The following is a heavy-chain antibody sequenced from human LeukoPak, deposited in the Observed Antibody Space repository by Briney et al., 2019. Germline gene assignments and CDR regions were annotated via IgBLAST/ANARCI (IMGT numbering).Heavy chain of an antibody. CDR3: VRVAVAGNLNNWFDP. Sequence: PGRSLRLSCAVSGFTFSNYGMHWVRQAPGKGLEWVAVIWYYGSNKYYADSVKGRFTISRDNSKNTLYLQMNSLRAEDTAVYYCVRVAVAGNLNNWFDPWGQGTLVTVSS. CDR1: GFTFSNYG. V-gene: IGHV3-33*01. J-gene: IGHJ5*02. D-gene: IGHD6-19*01. CDR2: IWYYGSNK.